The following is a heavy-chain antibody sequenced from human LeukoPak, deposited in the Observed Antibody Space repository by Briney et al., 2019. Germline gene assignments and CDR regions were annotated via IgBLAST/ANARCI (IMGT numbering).Heavy chain of an antibody. J-gene: IGHJ4*02. D-gene: IGHD2-2*01. CDR2: MSHSGDS. Sequence: SETLSLTCTVSGGSISSRTYKWGWVRQPPGKGLQWIGSMSHSGDSYYNPSLKSRVTMSVDTSKNQFSLRLSSVTAADTAVYYCATYCSTTNCYPDWGQGTLVTVSS. V-gene: IGHV4-39*01. CDR1: GGSISSRTYK. CDR3: ATYCSTTNCYPD.